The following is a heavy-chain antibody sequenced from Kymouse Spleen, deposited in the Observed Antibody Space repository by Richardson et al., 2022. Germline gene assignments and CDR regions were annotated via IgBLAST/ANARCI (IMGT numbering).Heavy chain of an antibody. CDR3: TRHSSSWYFDY. J-gene: IGHJ4*02. V-gene: IGHV3-73*02. CDR2: IRSKANSYAT. CDR1: GFTFSGSA. Sequence: EVQLVESGGGLVQPGGSLKLSCAASGFTFSGSAMHWVRQASGKGLEWVGRIRSKANSYATAYAASVKGRFTISRDDSKNTAYLQMNSLKTEDTAVYYCTRHSSSWYFDYWGQGTLVTVSS. D-gene: IGHD6-13*01.